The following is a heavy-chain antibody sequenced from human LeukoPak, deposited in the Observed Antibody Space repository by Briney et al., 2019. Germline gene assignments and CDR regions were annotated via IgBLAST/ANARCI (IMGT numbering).Heavy chain of an antibody. V-gene: IGHV3-33*01. Sequence: GGSLRLSCAASGFSFPNYGIHWVRQAPGKGLEWVALIWYDGNHQYYADSVKGRFIISRDNSKNTVYLQMHSLGAEDMAIYYCARDCSGGACSSRYLDYWGQGTLVTVSS. CDR1: GFSFPNYG. CDR2: IWYDGNHQ. D-gene: IGHD2-15*01. CDR3: ARDCSGGACSSRYLDY. J-gene: IGHJ4*02.